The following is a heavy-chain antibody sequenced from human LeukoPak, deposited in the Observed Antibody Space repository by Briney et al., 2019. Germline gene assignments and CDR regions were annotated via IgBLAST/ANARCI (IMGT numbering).Heavy chain of an antibody. CDR3: AREATWGQWYFDH. D-gene: IGHD6-19*01. Sequence: GGSLRLSCVASGFSFSNHGMLWVRQAPGKGLEWVSAIASDGGAKFYADSVKGRFTLSRDNSKNMFFLQMNFLTVEDTAIYYCAREATWGQWYFDHWGQGTPVTVSS. CDR1: GFSFSNHG. CDR2: IASDGGAK. V-gene: IGHV3-30*03. J-gene: IGHJ4*02.